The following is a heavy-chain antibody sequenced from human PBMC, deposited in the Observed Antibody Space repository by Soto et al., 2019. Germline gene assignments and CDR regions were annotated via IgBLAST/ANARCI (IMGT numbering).Heavy chain of an antibody. CDR1: GFSLSTSGVG. CDR3: ARIDIVATKGPDY. CDR2: IHWDNEK. D-gene: IGHD5-12*01. V-gene: IGHV2-5*02. Sequence: QITLKESGPTLVKPTQTLTLTCTFSGFSLSTSGVGVGWIRPPPGKDLEWVALIHWDNEKRYSPSLKSRLTITKDTSKNQVGLTMTYMHPGDTATYYCARIDIVATKGPDYWGQGTLVTV. J-gene: IGHJ4*02.